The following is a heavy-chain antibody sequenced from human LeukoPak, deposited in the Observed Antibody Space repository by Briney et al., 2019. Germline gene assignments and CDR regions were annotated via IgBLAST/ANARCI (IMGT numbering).Heavy chain of an antibody. V-gene: IGHV3-21*01. CDR1: GFTFSSYS. CDR2: ISSSSSYI. J-gene: IGHJ4*02. CDR3: ARARDYYGSGTYYQSDY. Sequence: GGFLRLSCAASGFTFSSYSMNWVRQAPGKGLEWVSSISSSSSYIYYADSVKGRFTISRDNAKNSLYLQMNSLRAEDTAVYYCARARDYYGSGTYYQSDYWGQGTLVTVSS. D-gene: IGHD3-10*01.